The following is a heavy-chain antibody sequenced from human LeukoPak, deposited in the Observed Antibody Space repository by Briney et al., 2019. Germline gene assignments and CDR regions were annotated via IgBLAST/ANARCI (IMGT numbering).Heavy chain of an antibody. CDR3: ARVHAAAGDY. CDR1: GFTFSSYS. J-gene: IGHJ4*02. D-gene: IGHD6-13*01. CDR2: ISSSSSYI. Sequence: GGSLRLSCAASGFTFSSYSMNWVRQAPGKGLEWVSSISSSSSYIYYADSVKGRFTTSRDNAKNSLYLQMNSLRAEDTAVYCCARVHAAAGDYWGQGTLVTVSS. V-gene: IGHV3-21*01.